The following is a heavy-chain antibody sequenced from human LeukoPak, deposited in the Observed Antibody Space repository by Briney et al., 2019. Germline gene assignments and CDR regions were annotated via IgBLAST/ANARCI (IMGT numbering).Heavy chain of an antibody. Sequence: SETLSLTCTVSGGSTSSSSYFWGWIRQTPGKGLEWIGSVSFGFGGTTYYNPSLKSRVTISVDTSKNQFSLKLSSVTAADTAVYYCARVRRDGYNFLDYWGQGTLVTVSS. CDR3: ARVRRDGYNFLDY. J-gene: IGHJ4*02. V-gene: IGHV4-39*07. D-gene: IGHD5-24*01. CDR1: GGSTSSSSYF. CDR2: VSFGFGGTT.